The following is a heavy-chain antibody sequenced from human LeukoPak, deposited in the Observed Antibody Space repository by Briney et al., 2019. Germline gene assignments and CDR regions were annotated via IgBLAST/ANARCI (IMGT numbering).Heavy chain of an antibody. V-gene: IGHV3-74*01. D-gene: IGHD3-16*01. CDR3: ASWGAGGNS. CDR1: GFTFSNYW. CDR2: VNSDGSSK. J-gene: IGHJ4*02. Sequence: GGSLRLSCAASGFTFSNYWMHWVRQAPGKGLVWVSRVNSDGSSKNYADSVKGRFTIARDNADNSLSLQMNSLRAEDTAVYYCASWGAGGNSWGQGTLVTVSS.